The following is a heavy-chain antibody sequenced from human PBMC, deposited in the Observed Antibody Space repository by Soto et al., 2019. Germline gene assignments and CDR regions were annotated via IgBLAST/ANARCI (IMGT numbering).Heavy chain of an antibody. V-gene: IGHV1-18*01. CDR2: ISAYNGNT. J-gene: IGHJ6*02. CDR1: GYTFTSYG. Sequence: QVQLVQSGAEVKKPGASVKVSCKASGYTFTSYGISWVRQAPGQGLEWMGWISAYNGNTNYAQKLQGRVTMTTDTPTSTAYMELRSLRSDDTAVYYCARDLPRYSGYDPHYYDGMDVWGQGTTVTVSS. D-gene: IGHD5-12*01. CDR3: ARDLPRYSGYDPHYYDGMDV.